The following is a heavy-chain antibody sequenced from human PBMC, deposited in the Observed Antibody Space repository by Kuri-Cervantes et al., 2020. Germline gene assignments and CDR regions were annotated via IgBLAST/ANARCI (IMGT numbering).Heavy chain of an antibody. J-gene: IGHJ3*02. Sequence: ASVKVSCKASGYTFTSYGISWVRQAPGQGLEWMGWISAYNGNTNYAQKLQGRVTMTRNTSINTAYMELSSLRSEDTALYYCAKVRRGGLDGFDIWGQGTMVTVSS. D-gene: IGHD3-16*01. CDR2: ISAYNGNT. CDR1: GYTFTSYG. CDR3: AKVRRGGLDGFDI. V-gene: IGHV1-18*01.